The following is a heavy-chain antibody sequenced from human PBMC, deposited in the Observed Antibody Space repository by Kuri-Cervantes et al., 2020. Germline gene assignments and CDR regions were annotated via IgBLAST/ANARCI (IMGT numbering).Heavy chain of an antibody. CDR2: ISSSSSYI. CDR1: GFAFRDYY. Sequence: GGSLRLSCVASGFAFRDYYMSWIRQAPGKGLEWVSSISSSSSYIYYADSVKGRFTISRDNAKNSLYLQMNSLRAEDTAVYYCAREGYGGIPDAFDIWGQGTMVTVSS. J-gene: IGHJ3*02. CDR3: AREGYGGIPDAFDI. V-gene: IGHV3-11*01. D-gene: IGHD4-23*01.